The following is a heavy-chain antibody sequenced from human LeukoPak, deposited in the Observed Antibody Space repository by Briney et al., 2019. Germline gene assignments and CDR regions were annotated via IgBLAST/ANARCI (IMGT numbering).Heavy chain of an antibody. V-gene: IGHV1-24*01. CDR2: FDPEDGET. D-gene: IGHD6-13*01. CDR1: GYTPTELS. CDR3: AIAAADSTSFDY. Sequence: ASVKVSCKVSGYTPTELSMHWVRQAPGKGLEWMGGFDPEDGETIYAQKFQGRVTMTEDTSTDTAYMELSSLRSEDTAVYYCAIAAADSTSFDYWGQGTLVTVSS. J-gene: IGHJ4*02.